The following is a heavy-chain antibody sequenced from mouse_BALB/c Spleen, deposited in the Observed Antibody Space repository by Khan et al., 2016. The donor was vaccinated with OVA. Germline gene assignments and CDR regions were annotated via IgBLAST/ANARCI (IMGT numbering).Heavy chain of an antibody. D-gene: IGHD2-12*01. CDR1: GYSFTGYY. J-gene: IGHJ3*01. V-gene: IGHV1-26*01. CDR2: VNPNTGNT. CDR3: ARGYDFFAY. Sequence: MQLEESGPDLVKPGASVKMSCKAYGYSFTGYYMNWVKQSHGKSLECIGRVNPNTGNTNYNQKFKGKAILIVDTSSSTAYMELRNLTSEDSAVYYCARGYDFFAYWGQGTLVTVSA.